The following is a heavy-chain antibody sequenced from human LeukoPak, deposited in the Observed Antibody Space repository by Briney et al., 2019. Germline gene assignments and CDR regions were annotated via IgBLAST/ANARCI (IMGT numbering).Heavy chain of an antibody. CDR1: GFTVTNYH. CDR2: INPNSGGT. Sequence: ASVKVSCKASGFTVTNYHMHWVRQAPGQGLEWMGWINPNSGGTNYAQKFQGRVTMTRDTSISTAYMELSRLRSDDTAVYYCARSPVRGSSSWLHFDYWGQGTLVTVSS. D-gene: IGHD6-13*01. V-gene: IGHV1-2*02. CDR3: ARSPVRGSSSWLHFDY. J-gene: IGHJ4*02.